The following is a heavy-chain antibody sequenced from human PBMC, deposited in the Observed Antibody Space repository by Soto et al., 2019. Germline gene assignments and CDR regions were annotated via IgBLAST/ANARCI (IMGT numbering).Heavy chain of an antibody. CDR2: ISYDGSNK. Sequence: LRLSCAASGFTFSSYAMHWVRQAPGKGLEWVAVISYDGSNKYYADSVKGRFTISRDNSKNTLYLQMNSLRAEDTAVYYCARDEYSSGWREYYFDYWGQGTLVTVSS. D-gene: IGHD6-19*01. CDR3: ARDEYSSGWREYYFDY. J-gene: IGHJ4*02. CDR1: GFTFSSYA. V-gene: IGHV3-30-3*01.